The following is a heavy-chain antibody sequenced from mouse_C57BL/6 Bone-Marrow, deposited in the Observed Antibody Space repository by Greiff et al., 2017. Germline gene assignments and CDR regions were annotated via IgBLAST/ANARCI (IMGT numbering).Heavy chain of an antibody. CDR3: ARGYGSIYYYAMDY. CDR1: GYTFTSYW. V-gene: IGHV1-64*01. J-gene: IGHJ4*01. CDR2: IHPNSGST. D-gene: IGHD1-1*01. Sequence: VQLQQPGAELVKPGASVKLSCKASGYTFTSYWMHWVKQRPGQGLEWIGMIHPNSGSTNYNEKFKRKATLTVDKSSSTAYMQLSSLPSEDSAVYYCARGYGSIYYYAMDYWGKGTSVTVSS.